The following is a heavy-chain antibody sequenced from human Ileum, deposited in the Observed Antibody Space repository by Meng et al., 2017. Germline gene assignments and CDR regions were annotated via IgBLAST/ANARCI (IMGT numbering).Heavy chain of an antibody. Sequence: QLLRSGWGPGRGSRSGPVSLTCSFYIVSSCGNTSVRWVRQPPGKGLEWIRQLSRSGSAYYNPSLKSRVTMSVDKSKSQFSLMLISVTAADTAIYYCARHGGYSQDFWGQGTLVTVSS. J-gene: IGHJ4*02. D-gene: IGHD4-23*01. V-gene: IGHV4-4*02. CDR1: IVSSCGNTS. CDR2: LSRSGSA. CDR3: ARHGGYSQDF.